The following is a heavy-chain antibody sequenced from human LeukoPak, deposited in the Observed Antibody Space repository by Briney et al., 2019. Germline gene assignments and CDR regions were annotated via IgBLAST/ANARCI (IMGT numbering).Heavy chain of an antibody. CDR2: TRNKANSYTT. D-gene: IGHD6-13*01. CDR1: GFTFGDYA. Sequence: AGGSLRLSCTASGFTFGDYAMSWFRQAPGKGLEWVGRTRNKANSYTTEYAASVKGRFTISRDDSKNSLYLQMNSLKTEDTAVYYCARGSVDSSSWYDDYYYYYYMDVWGKGTTVTVSS. J-gene: IGHJ6*03. V-gene: IGHV3-72*01. CDR3: ARGSVDSSSWYDDYYYYYYMDV.